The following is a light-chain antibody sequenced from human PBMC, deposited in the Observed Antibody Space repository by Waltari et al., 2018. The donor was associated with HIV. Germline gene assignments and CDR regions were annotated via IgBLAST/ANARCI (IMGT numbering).Light chain of an antibody. CDR2: DDR. J-gene: IGLJ2*01. Sequence: SYVLTQPPSVSVAPGQTARITCGGNNIAATKSVHWYRLNPGQAPVVVIYDDRDRPSGIPDRFSGSRSGDTATLTISRAEAGDEADYYCQVWDGSGGPVIFGGGTKLAVV. V-gene: IGLV3-21*02. CDR3: QVWDGSGGPVI. CDR1: NIAATKS.